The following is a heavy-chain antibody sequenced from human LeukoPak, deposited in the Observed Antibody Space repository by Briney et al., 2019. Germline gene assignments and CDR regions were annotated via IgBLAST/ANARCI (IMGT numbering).Heavy chain of an antibody. CDR3: ARDYYDSSGYFPGGY. J-gene: IGHJ4*02. CDR2: ISSSSTTI. D-gene: IGHD3-22*01. V-gene: IGHV3-48*01. CDR1: GFTFSSYN. Sequence: TGGSLRLSCAASGFTFSSYNMNWVRQAPGKGLEWISYISSSSTTIYYADSVKGRFTISRGNAKNSLYLQMNSLRAEDTAVYYCARDYYDSSGYFPGGYWGQGTLVTVSS.